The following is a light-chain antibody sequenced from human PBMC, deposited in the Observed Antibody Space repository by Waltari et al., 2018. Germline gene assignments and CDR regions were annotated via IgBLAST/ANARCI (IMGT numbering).Light chain of an antibody. V-gene: IGKV1-5*03. CDR1: QSISSW. CDR3: QQYNSYSGT. J-gene: IGKJ2*01. Sequence: DIQMTQSPSTLSASVGDRVTITCRASQSISSWLAWYQQKTGKVPKLLIHKASSLASGVPSRFSGSGSGTEFTLTISSLQHDDFATYYCQQYNSYSGTFGQGTKVEIK. CDR2: KAS.